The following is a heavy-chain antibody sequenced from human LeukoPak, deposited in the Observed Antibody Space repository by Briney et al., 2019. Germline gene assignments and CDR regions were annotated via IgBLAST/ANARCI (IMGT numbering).Heavy chain of an antibody. J-gene: IGHJ5*02. Sequence: SGTLSLTCVVSGDSLSSYSWSWIRQPPGKGLEWIGYIYYSGSTNYNPSLKSRVTISVDTSKNQFSLKLSSVTAADTAVYYCARYTSSWYSWFDPWGQGTLVTVSS. CDR3: ARYTSSWYSWFDP. D-gene: IGHD6-13*01. CDR1: GDSLSSYS. V-gene: IGHV4-59*01. CDR2: IYYSGST.